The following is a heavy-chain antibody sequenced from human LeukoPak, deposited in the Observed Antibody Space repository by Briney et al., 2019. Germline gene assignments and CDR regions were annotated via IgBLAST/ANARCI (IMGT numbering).Heavy chain of an antibody. Sequence: GGSLRLSCAASGFTFSNYAMSWVRQVPGKWLEWVSAISSGAGTTGYADSVKGRFTISRVNSKSTIYLQMNSLRAEDTAVHYCAKDLEQSYSGWSASYDAWGQGTLVTVSS. D-gene: IGHD6-19*01. CDR2: ISSGAGTT. CDR3: AKDLEQSYSGWSASYDA. CDR1: GFTFSNYA. V-gene: IGHV3-23*01. J-gene: IGHJ5*02.